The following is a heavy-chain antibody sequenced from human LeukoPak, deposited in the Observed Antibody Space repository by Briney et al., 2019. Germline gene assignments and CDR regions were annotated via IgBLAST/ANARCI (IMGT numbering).Heavy chain of an antibody. CDR1: GFTFSSYA. Sequence: PGGSLRLSCAVSGFTFSSYAMSWVRQAPGKGLEWVSGMSGSGGTTYYAESVKGRFTISRDNAKNTLDLQMNSLRAEDTAVYYCAKGSYCDYWGQGTLVTVSS. CDR3: AKGSYCDY. J-gene: IGHJ4*02. V-gene: IGHV3-23*01. CDR2: MSGSGGTT.